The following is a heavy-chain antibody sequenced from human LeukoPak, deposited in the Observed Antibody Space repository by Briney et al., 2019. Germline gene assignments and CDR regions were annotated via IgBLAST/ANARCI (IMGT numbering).Heavy chain of an antibody. CDR2: IWYDGSNK. V-gene: IGHV3-33*06. CDR1: GFTFSSYG. CDR3: AKGRSDSWYQFDY. Sequence: GGSLRLSCAASGFTFSSYGMHWVRQAPGKGLEWVAVIWYDGSNKYYADSVKGRFTISRDNSKNTLYLQMNSLRAEDTAVYYCAKGRSDSWYQFDYWGQGTLVTVSS. D-gene: IGHD6-13*01. J-gene: IGHJ4*02.